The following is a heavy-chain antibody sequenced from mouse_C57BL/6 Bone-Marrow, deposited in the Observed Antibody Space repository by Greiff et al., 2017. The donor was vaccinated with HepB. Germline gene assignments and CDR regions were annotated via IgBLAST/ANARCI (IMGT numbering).Heavy chain of an antibody. CDR3: ARSLYGSSYDYFDY. CDR2: IYPGGGYT. J-gene: IGHJ2*01. Sequence: QVQLQQSGAELVRPGPSVKMSCKASGYTFTNYWIGWAKQRPGHGLEWIGDIYPGGGYTNYNEKFKGKATLTADKSSSTAYMQFSSLTSEDSAIYYCARSLYGSSYDYFDYWGQGTTLTVSS. V-gene: IGHV1-63*01. CDR1: GYTFTNYW. D-gene: IGHD1-1*01.